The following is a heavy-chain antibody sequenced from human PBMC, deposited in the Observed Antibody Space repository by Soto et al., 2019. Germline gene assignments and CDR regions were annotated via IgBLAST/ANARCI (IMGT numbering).Heavy chain of an antibody. Sequence: QITLKESGPTLVKPTQTLTLTCTFPGFSFSSIGEGVGWIRQPPGKALEWLALIYWDDDKRYSPSLKSRLTITKDTYKNQLVLTMTDMDPVDTATYYCVQSRCGGDCLQSYSSHSYYGLDVWGQGTTVTVSS. CDR1: GFSFSSIGEG. V-gene: IGHV2-5*02. CDR3: VQSRCGGDCLQSYSSHSYYGLDV. D-gene: IGHD2-21*02. J-gene: IGHJ6*02. CDR2: IYWDDDK.